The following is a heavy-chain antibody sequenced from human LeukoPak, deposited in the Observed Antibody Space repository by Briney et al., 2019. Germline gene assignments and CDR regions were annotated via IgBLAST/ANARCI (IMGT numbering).Heavy chain of an antibody. Sequence: SETLSLTCAVYGGSLSGYYWSWIRQPPGKGLEWIGYIYYSGSTNYNPSLKSRVTISVDTSKNQFSLKLSSVTAADTAVYYCARDRARAFDIWGQGTMVTVSS. CDR2: IYYSGST. CDR3: ARDRARAFDI. CDR1: GGSLSGYY. J-gene: IGHJ3*02. V-gene: IGHV4-59*01.